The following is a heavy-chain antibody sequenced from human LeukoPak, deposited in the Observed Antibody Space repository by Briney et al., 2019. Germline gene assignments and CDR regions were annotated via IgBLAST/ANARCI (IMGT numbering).Heavy chain of an antibody. J-gene: IGHJ4*02. CDR2: INHSGST. V-gene: IGHV4-34*01. CDR1: GGSFSGYY. Sequence: PLETLSLTCAVYGGSFSGYYWSWIRQPPGKGLEWIGEINHSGSTNYNPSLKSRVTISVDTSKNQFSLKLNSVTAADTAVYYCARQIAWGVGRFDYWGQGTLTTVSA. CDR3: ARQIAWGVGRFDY. D-gene: IGHD3-10*01.